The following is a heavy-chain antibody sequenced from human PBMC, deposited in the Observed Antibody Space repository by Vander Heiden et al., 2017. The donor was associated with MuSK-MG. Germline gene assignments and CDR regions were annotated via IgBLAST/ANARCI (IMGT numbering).Heavy chain of an antibody. J-gene: IGHJ6*03. V-gene: IGHV3-23*01. CDR1: GFTFSSYA. Sequence: EVQLLESGGGLVQPGGSLRLPCAAHGFTFSSYAMSWVRQAPGKGLEWVSAISGSGGSTDDADPVKGRFTISRDKSKNTLYLQMNSLRAEDTAVYYCASRGIAAAGGYYYYYYMDVWGKGTTVNVS. CDR3: ASRGIAAAGGYYYYYYMDV. CDR2: ISGSGGST. D-gene: IGHD6-13*01.